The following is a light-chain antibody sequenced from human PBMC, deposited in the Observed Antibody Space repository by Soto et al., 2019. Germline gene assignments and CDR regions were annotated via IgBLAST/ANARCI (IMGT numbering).Light chain of an antibody. V-gene: IGKV3-11*01. CDR3: VQRSVWPWT. CDR2: DTS. CDR1: QSVGRY. J-gene: IGKJ1*01. Sequence: EIVLTQSPATLSLSPGERGTLSCRASQSVGRYLACYQHKPGQPPRLLIYDTSNRAPGTPGRFGGSGSGTDFTLTISSLEPEDCAVYYCVQRSVWPWTVGQGTKVEVK.